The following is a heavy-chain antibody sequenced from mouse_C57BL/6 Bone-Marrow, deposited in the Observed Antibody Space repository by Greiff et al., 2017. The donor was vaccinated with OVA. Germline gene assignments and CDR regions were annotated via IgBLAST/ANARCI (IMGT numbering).Heavy chain of an antibody. V-gene: IGHV1-54*01. CDR1: GYAFTNYL. J-gene: IGHJ3*01. CDR2: INPGSGGT. D-gene: IGHD2-2*01. CDR3: AGRYYGYLWFAY. Sequence: QVQLQQSGAELVRPGTSVKVSCKASGYAFTNYLIEWVKQRPGQGLEWIGVINPGSGGTNYNEKFKGKATLTADTSSSTAYMQLSRLTSEDAAVYVCAGRYYGYLWFAYWGQGTLVTVSA.